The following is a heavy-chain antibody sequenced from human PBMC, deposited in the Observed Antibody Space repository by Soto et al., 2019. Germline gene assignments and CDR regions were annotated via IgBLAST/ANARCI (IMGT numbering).Heavy chain of an antibody. J-gene: IGHJ4*02. V-gene: IGHV1-69*13. CDR1: GGTFSSYA. CDR2: ITPIFGTA. CDR3: ARGPSHSTSCDL. Sequence: GASVKVSCKASGGTFSSYAISWVRQAPGQGLEWMGGITPIFGTANYAQKFQGRVTITADESTSTAYMELSSLRSEDTAVYYCARGPSHSTSCDLWGQGTLVTVSS. D-gene: IGHD2-2*01.